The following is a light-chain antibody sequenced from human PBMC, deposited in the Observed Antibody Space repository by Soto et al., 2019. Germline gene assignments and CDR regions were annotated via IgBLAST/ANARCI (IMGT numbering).Light chain of an antibody. V-gene: IGLV2-14*03. Sequence: QSALTQPASVSGSPGQSITISCTGTSSDVGAYNHVSWYQQHPGKAPKLMIYDVSNRPSGVSDRFSGSKSGNTASLTISGLQAEDEADYYCSSYTTISTYVFGIGTKVTVL. CDR2: DVS. CDR3: SSYTTISTYV. CDR1: SSDVGAYNH. J-gene: IGLJ1*01.